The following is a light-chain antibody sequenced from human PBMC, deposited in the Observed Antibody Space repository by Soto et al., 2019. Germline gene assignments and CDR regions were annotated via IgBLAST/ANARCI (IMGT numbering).Light chain of an antibody. CDR2: GAS. Sequence: EIVMTQSPATLSVSPGERATLSCRASQSVSSNLAWYQQKPGQAPRLLIYGASTRATGIPARFSGSRSGTEFTLTISSLQSADFSVYYCQQYNNWPPWTFGPGTKVEIK. CDR1: QSVSSN. V-gene: IGKV3-15*01. J-gene: IGKJ1*01. CDR3: QQYNNWPPWT.